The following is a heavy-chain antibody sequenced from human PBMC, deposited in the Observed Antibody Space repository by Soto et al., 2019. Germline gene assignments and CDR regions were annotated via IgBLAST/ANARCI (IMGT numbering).Heavy chain of an antibody. CDR2: IITIFASA. CDR3: AANNRYFFGMDV. Sequence: SVKVSCKASGGTFSSYAIRWVRQAPGQGLEWMGGIITIFASANYAQKFQGRVTITADVSTSTAYMELSSLKSEDTAVYYCAANNRYFFGMDVWGQGTTVTVSS. V-gene: IGHV1-69*13. CDR1: GGTFSSYA. D-gene: IGHD1-1*01. J-gene: IGHJ6*02.